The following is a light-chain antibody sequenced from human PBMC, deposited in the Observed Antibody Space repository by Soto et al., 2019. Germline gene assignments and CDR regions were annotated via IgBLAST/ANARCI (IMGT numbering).Light chain of an antibody. V-gene: IGLV2-14*01. CDR2: GVS. CDR3: SSHTISSALQV. Sequence: QSALTQPASVSGSPGQSITISCTGTISDFVVYNYVSWYQQHPGKAPKLMIYGVSNRPSGVSSRFSGSKSGNTASLTISGLQADDEADYYCSSHTISSALQVFGTGTKVTVL. CDR1: ISDFVVYNY. J-gene: IGLJ1*01.